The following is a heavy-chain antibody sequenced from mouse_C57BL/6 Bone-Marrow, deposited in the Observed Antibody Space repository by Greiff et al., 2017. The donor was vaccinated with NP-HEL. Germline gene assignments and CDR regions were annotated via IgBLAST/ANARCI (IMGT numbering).Heavy chain of an antibody. J-gene: IGHJ4*01. Sequence: QVQLKQPGAELVKPGASVKMSCKASGYTFTSYWITWVKQRPGQGLEWIGDIYPGSGSTNYNEKFKSKATLTVDTSSSTAYMQLSSLTSEDSAVYYCARQALRPGAMDYWGQGTSVTVSS. CDR3: ARQALRPGAMDY. D-gene: IGHD3-2*02. CDR2: IYPGSGST. CDR1: GYTFTSYW. V-gene: IGHV1-55*01.